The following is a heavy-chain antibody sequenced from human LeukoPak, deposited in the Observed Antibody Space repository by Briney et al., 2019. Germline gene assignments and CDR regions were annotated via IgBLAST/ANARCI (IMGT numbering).Heavy chain of an antibody. D-gene: IGHD4-17*01. CDR1: GFPFSNYA. CDR3: ARDQPLTVSSWGYFYYYLDV. J-gene: IGHJ6*03. Sequence: PGGSLRLSCAASGFPFSNYAVSWVRQAPGKGLEWVSVISGSGGNTYYADSVEGRFTISRDNSKNTLYLQMNSLRAEDTAVYFCARDQPLTVSSWGYFYYYLDVWGRGTTVTVSS. V-gene: IGHV3-23*01. CDR2: ISGSGGNT.